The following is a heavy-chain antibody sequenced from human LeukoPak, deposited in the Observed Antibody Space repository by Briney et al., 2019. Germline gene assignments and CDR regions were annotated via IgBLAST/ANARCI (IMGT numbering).Heavy chain of an antibody. CDR2: ISGNGGST. CDR1: GFTFSSYA. Sequence: GGSLRLSCAASGFTFSSYAMSWVRQAPGKGLEWVSTISGNGGSTYYADSVKGRFTISRDNSKNTLYLQMNSLRAEDTAVYYCAKGTTRVSSPSAFDIWGQGTMVTVSS. D-gene: IGHD3-10*01. CDR3: AKGTTRVSSPSAFDI. V-gene: IGHV3-23*01. J-gene: IGHJ3*02.